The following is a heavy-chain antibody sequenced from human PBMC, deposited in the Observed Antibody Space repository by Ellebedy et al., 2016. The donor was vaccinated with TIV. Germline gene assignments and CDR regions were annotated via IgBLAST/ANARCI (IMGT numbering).Heavy chain of an antibody. V-gene: IGHV3-23*01. CDR1: GFTFRGYA. J-gene: IGHJ3*02. CDR3: ARVRSSAFEI. Sequence: GESLKISCEASGFTFRGYAMGWVRLAPGKGLEWVSDINLRGDTAHHADSVKGRFTISRDNSKNTVSLQMNSLRVEDTAVYYCARVRSSAFEIWGQGTMVTVSS. CDR2: INLRGDTA.